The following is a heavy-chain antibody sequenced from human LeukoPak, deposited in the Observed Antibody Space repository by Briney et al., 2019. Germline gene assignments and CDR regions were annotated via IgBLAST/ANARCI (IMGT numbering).Heavy chain of an antibody. J-gene: IGHJ4*02. V-gene: IGHV4-34*01. CDR2: INHSGST. CDR3: ARVNDSGSFDY. CDR1: GGSFSGYY. D-gene: IGHD3-10*01. Sequence: SETLSLTCAVYGGSFSGYYWSWIRQPPGKGLEWIGEINHSGSTNYNPSLKSRVTISVDTSKNQFSLKLSSVTAADTAVYYCARVNDSGSFDYWGQGTLVTVSS.